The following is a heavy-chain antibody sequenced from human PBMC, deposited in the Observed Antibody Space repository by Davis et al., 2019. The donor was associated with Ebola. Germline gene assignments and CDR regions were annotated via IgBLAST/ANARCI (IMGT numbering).Heavy chain of an antibody. CDR3: ARFGFGVVDYYGMDV. J-gene: IGHJ6*02. Sequence: GESLKISCEASGFTFSDHWMSWVRQAPGKGLEWVANMKPDGSEKNYVDSVKGRFTISRSNAKNSLYLQMNSLRAEDTAVYYCARFGFGVVDYYGMDVWGQGTAVTVSS. D-gene: IGHD3-3*01. CDR1: GFTFSDHW. V-gene: IGHV3-7*01. CDR2: MKPDGSEK.